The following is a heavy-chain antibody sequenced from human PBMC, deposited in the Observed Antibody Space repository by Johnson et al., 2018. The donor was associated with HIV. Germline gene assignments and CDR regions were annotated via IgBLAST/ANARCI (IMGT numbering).Heavy chain of an antibody. D-gene: IGHD4-17*01. V-gene: IGHV3-11*04. CDR2: ISSSGSSI. CDR3: ARDSTPWGGEHVGYAFDP. J-gene: IGHJ3*01. CDR1: GFTFSDYF. Sequence: VQLVESGGGLVKPGGSLRLSCKASGFTFSDYFMSWIRQAPGKGLECISYISSSGSSIYYTDSLKGRFTISRDNAKNSLYLQMNSLKAEDTGVYYCARDSTPWGGEHVGYAFDPWGRGTLVTISS.